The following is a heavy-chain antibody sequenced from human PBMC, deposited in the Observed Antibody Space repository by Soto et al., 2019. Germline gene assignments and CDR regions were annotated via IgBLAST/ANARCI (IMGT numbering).Heavy chain of an antibody. D-gene: IGHD6-13*01. Sequence: GGSLRLSCAASGFTFSSYDMHWVRQATGKVLEWVAAIDDAGNKYYADSVKGRFTISRDNSKNTLYLQMNSLRAEDTAVYYCATVNEPHSSSWYDQFDYWGQGTLVTVSS. J-gene: IGHJ4*02. CDR1: GFTFSSYD. V-gene: IGHV3-30*03. CDR3: ATVNEPHSSSWYDQFDY. CDR2: IDDAGNK.